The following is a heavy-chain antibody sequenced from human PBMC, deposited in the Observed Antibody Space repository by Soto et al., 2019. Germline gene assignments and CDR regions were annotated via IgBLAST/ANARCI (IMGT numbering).Heavy chain of an antibody. CDR1: GFTVSSNY. CDR2: IYSGGST. J-gene: IGHJ6*02. Sequence: VQLLETGGGLIQPGGSLRRSCAASGFTVSSNYMSWVRQAPGKGLEWDSVIYSGGSTYYADSLKGTFTISCDNSKYALSLQMNSLRAEDTSVYYCARDRASSRWVLGGYYYGMDVWGQVTTVTVAS. V-gene: IGHV3-53*02. CDR3: ARDRASSRWVLGGYYYGMDV. D-gene: IGHD6-19*01.